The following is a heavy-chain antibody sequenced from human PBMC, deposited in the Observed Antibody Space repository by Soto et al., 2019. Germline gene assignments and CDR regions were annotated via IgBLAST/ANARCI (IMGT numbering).Heavy chain of an antibody. J-gene: IGHJ5*02. CDR2: ISAYSGNT. Sequence: QVQLVQSGAEVKKPGASVKVSCKASGYTFTTYGITWVRQAPGQGLEWMGWISAYSGNTNYAQKLQGRVTMTTDTSTSTAYMELRSLRSDDTAVYYCARRDSSGWYVPWVDPWGQGTLVTVSS. D-gene: IGHD6-19*01. V-gene: IGHV1-18*01. CDR3: ARRDSSGWYVPWVDP. CDR1: GYTFTTYG.